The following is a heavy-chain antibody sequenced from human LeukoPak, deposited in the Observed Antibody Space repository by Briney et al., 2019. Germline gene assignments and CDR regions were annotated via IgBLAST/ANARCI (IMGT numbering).Heavy chain of an antibody. V-gene: IGHV3-74*01. CDR1: GFTFSSYW. Sequence: GGSLRLSCAASGFTFSSYWMHWVRRAPGKGLVWVSRINSDGSSTSYADSVKGRFTISRDNAKNTLYLQMNSLRAEDTAVYYCASVTYYDFWSGFAGRYYYGMDVWGQGTTVTVSS. D-gene: IGHD3-3*01. CDR2: INSDGSST. CDR3: ASVTYYDFWSGFAGRYYYGMDV. J-gene: IGHJ6*02.